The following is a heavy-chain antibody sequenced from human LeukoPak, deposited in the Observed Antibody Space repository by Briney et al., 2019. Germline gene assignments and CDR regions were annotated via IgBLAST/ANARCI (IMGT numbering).Heavy chain of an antibody. V-gene: IGHV3-11*01. D-gene: IGHD6-19*01. CDR3: ASGPVAAYYYYYYMDV. J-gene: IGHJ6*03. CDR1: GFTFSDYY. Sequence: GGSLRLSCAASGFTFSDYYMSWIRQAPGKGLEWVSYISSSGSTIYYADSVKGRFTISRDNAKNSLYLQMNSLGAEDTAVYYCASGPVAAYYYYYYMDVWGKATTVTVSS. CDR2: ISSSGSTI.